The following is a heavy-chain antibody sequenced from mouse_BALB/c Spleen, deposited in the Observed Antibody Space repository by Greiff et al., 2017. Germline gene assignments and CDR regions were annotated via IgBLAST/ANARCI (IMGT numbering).Heavy chain of an antibody. D-gene: IGHD1-1*01. J-gene: IGHJ4*01. CDR2: ISSGSSTI. CDR1: GFTFSSFG. Sequence: DVKLVESGGGLVQPGGSRKLSCAASGFTFSSFGMHWVRQAPEKGLEWVAYISSGSSTIYYADTVKGRFTISRDNPKNTLFLQMTSLRSEDTAMYYCARSVYYGSSYGYYAMDYWGQGTSVTVSS. V-gene: IGHV5-17*02. CDR3: ARSVYYGSSYGYYAMDY.